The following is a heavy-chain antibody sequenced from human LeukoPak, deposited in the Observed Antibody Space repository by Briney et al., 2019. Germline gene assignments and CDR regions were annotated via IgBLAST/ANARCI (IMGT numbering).Heavy chain of an antibody. D-gene: IGHD4-11*01. CDR3: ASTDYSNYDYYYYYMDV. J-gene: IGHJ6*03. V-gene: IGHV4-61*02. Sequence: SQTLSLTCTVSGGSISSGSYYWSWIRQPAGKGLEWIGRIYTSGSTNYNPSLKSRVTISVDTSKNQFSLKLSSVTAADTAVYYCASTDYSNYDYYYYYMDVWGKGTTVTVSS. CDR1: GGSISSGSYY. CDR2: IYTSGST.